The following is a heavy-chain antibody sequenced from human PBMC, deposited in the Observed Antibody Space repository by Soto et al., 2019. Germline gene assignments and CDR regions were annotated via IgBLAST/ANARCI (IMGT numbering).Heavy chain of an antibody. J-gene: IGHJ4*02. CDR3: AKDRTDHFWTGFCDS. D-gene: IGHD3-3*02. Sequence: QVQLVESGGGVVQPGRSLRLSCSTSGFTFSNYGMHWFRQAPGKGLEWLAVISFDEKHKDYVDSVKDRFAISRDNAKNTLYPQMNSLRAEDTAVYFCAKDRTDHFWTGFCDSWGQGALVTVSS. CDR1: GFTFSNYG. V-gene: IGHV3-30*18. CDR2: ISFDEKHK.